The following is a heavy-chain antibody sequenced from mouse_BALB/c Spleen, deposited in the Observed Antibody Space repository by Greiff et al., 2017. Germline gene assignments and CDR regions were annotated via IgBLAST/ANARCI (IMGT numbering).Heavy chain of an antibody. Sequence: QVQRKESGPGLVAPSQSLSITCTVSGFSLTSYGVHWVRQPPGKGLEWLGVIWAGGSTNYNSALMSRLSISKDNSKSQVFLKMNSLQTDDTAMYYCAREDGSSYGFAYWGQGTLVTVSA. D-gene: IGHD1-1*01. J-gene: IGHJ3*01. CDR1: GFSLTSYG. CDR3: AREDGSSYGFAY. V-gene: IGHV2-9*02. CDR2: IWAGGST.